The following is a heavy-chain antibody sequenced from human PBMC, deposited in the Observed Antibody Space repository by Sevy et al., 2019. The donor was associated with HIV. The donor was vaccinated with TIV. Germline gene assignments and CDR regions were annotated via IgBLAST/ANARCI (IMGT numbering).Heavy chain of an antibody. D-gene: IGHD3-3*01. CDR1: GFTFSSYS. Sequence: GSLRLSCAASGFTFSSYSMNWVRQAPGKGLEWVSSISSSSSYIYYADSVKGRFTISRDNAKNSLYLQMNSLRAEDTAVYYCARDGFSEWSGYRHYYYGMDVWGQGTTVTVSS. J-gene: IGHJ6*02. CDR3: ARDGFSEWSGYRHYYYGMDV. CDR2: ISSSSSYI. V-gene: IGHV3-21*01.